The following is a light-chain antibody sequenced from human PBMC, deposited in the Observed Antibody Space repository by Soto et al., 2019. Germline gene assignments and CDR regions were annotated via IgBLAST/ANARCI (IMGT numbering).Light chain of an antibody. Sequence: QSALTQPASVSGSPGQSITISCTGTSGDIGGYNYVSWYQQHPGKVPKLMIFEVSNRPSGVSYRFSGSKSGNTASLTISGLQAEDEADYYCSSYTGSSTLYVFGTGTKLTVL. J-gene: IGLJ1*01. V-gene: IGLV2-14*01. CDR2: EVS. CDR1: SGDIGGYNY. CDR3: SSYTGSSTLYV.